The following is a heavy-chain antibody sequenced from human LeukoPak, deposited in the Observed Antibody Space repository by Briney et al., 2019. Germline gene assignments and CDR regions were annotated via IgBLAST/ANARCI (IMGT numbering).Heavy chain of an antibody. J-gene: IGHJ4*02. CDR3: ARDASTMVRGISDY. CDR1: GFTFSSYS. Sequence: GGSLRLSCAASGFTFSSYSMNWVRQAPGKGLEWVSSISSSSSYIYYADSVKVRFTISRDNAKTSLSLQMNSPRAEDTAVYYCARDASTMVRGISDYWGQGTLVTVSS. CDR2: ISSSSSYI. V-gene: IGHV3-21*01. D-gene: IGHD3-10*01.